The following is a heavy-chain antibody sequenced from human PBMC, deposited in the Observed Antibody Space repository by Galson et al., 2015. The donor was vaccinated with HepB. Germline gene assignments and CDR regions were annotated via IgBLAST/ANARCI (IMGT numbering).Heavy chain of an antibody. Sequence: QSGAEVKKPGESLTISCKASGYSFANYWINWVRQTPGKGLEWMGRIDPSDSYTNYSPSFQGHVTISADQSIGVAYLQWGSLKASDTAMFYCARRRGEILTGYLLGEGHEFDYWGQGTLVTVSS. CDR3: ARRRGEILTGYLLGEGHEFDY. D-gene: IGHD3-9*01. CDR2: IDPSDSYT. V-gene: IGHV5-10-1*01. CDR1: GYSFANYW. J-gene: IGHJ4*02.